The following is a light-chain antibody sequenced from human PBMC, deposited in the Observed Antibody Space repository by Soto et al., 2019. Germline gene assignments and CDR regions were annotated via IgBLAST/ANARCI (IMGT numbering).Light chain of an antibody. CDR3: LQDYNYPLT. V-gene: IGKV1-6*01. CDR2: GAS. Sequence: AIQMTQSPSSLSASVGDRVAITCRASQGIRNDLGWYQQKPGKAPKLLIYGASSLQSGVPSRFSGSGSGTDFTLTISSLQPEDFATYYCLQDYNYPLTFGGGTKVEIK. CDR1: QGIRND. J-gene: IGKJ4*01.